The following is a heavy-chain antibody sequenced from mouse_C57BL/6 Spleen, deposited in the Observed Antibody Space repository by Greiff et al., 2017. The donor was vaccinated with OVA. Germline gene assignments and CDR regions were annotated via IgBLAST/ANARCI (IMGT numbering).Heavy chain of an antibody. CDR1: GFTFSDYG. J-gene: IGHJ3*01. V-gene: IGHV5-17*01. CDR3: ARRFAY. Sequence: EVKLVESGGGLVKPGGSLKLSCAASGFTFSDYGMHWVRQAPEKGLEWVAYISSGSSTIYYAETVKGRFTISGDNAKNTLFLQMTSLRSEDTAMYYCARRFAYWGQGTLVTVSA. CDR2: ISSGSSTI.